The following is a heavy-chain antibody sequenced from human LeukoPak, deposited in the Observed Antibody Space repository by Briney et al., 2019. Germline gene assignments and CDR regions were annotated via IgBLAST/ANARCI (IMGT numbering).Heavy chain of an antibody. D-gene: IGHD3-3*01. CDR2: IYHSGST. CDR1: GGSISSYY. J-gene: IGHJ4*02. Sequence: PSETLSLTCTVSGGSISSYYWGWIRQPPGKGLEWIGNIYHSGSTYYNPSLKCRVTISVDTSKNQFSLKLSSVTAADTAVYYCAKLNNYDLMIDYWGQGTLVTVSS. CDR3: AKLNNYDLMIDY. V-gene: IGHV4-59*04.